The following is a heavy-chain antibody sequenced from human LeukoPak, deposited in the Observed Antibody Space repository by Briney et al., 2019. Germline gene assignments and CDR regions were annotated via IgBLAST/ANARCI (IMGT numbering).Heavy chain of an antibody. CDR1: GFTFSSYE. V-gene: IGHV3-48*03. D-gene: IGHD3-9*01. CDR3: AKVGGGYDILTGYYQEDY. Sequence: GGSLRLSCAASGFTFSSYEMSWVRQARGKGLEWVSYISSSGSTIYYADSVKGRFTISRDNAKSSLYLQMNSLSAEDTAVYYCAKVGGGYDILTGYYQEDYWGQGTPVTVSS. J-gene: IGHJ4*02. CDR2: ISSSGSTI.